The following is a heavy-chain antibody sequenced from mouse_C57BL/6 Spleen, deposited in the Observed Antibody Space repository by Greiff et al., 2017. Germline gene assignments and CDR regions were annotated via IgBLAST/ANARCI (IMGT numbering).Heavy chain of an antibody. CDR1: GFTFSSYA. D-gene: IGHD2-4*01. Sequence: EVHLVESGGGLVKPGGSLKLSCAASGFTFSSYAMSWVRQTPEKRLEWVATISDGGSYIYYPDNVKGRFTISRDNAKNNLYLQMSHLTSEDTAMYYCAREGFYYDDGEYYFGYWGQGTTLTVSS. CDR2: ISDGGSYI. V-gene: IGHV5-4*01. J-gene: IGHJ2*01. CDR3: AREGFYYDDGEYYFGY.